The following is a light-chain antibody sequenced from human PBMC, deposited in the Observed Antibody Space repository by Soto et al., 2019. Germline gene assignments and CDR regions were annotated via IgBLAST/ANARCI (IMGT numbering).Light chain of an antibody. V-gene: IGKV1-27*01. CDR2: AAS. CDR3: QQRSNWPPRT. CDR1: QGIGNY. J-gene: IGKJ4*01. Sequence: DIQMTQSPSSLSASVVYRFTIPCRASQGIGNYLAWYQQRPGKVPKLLIYAASTLQSGVPSRFSGSGSGPDFTLTISSLEPEDFAVYYCQQRSNWPPRTFGGGTKVDI.